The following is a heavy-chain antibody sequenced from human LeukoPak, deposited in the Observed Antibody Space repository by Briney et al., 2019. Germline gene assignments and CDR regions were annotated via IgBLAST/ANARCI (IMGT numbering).Heavy chain of an antibody. V-gene: IGHV1-69*02. CDR1: GGTFSSYT. CDR3: ARSPVLLWFGEFDP. CDR2: IIPTLGIA. D-gene: IGHD3-10*01. J-gene: IGHJ5*02. Sequence: ASVKVSCKASGGTFSSYTISWVRQAPGQGLEWMGRIIPTLGIANYAQKFQGRVTITADKSTSTAYMELSSLRSEDTAVYYCARSPVLLWFGEFDPWGQGTLVTVSS.